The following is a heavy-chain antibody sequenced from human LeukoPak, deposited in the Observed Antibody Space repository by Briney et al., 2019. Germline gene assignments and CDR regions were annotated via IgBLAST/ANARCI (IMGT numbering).Heavy chain of an antibody. D-gene: IGHD2-2*02. CDR1: GFSFTDHW. Sequence: GESLKISCETSGFSFTDHWIGWVRQMPGKGLEWMGIIYPGDSDTRYSPSFQGQVTISADKSISTAYLQWSSLKASDTAMYYCASSSSDELLYGDFDYWGQGTLVTVSS. CDR2: IYPGDSDT. J-gene: IGHJ4*02. CDR3: ASSSSDELLYGDFDY. V-gene: IGHV5-51*01.